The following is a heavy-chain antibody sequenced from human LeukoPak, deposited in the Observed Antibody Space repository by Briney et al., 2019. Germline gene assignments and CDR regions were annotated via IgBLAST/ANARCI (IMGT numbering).Heavy chain of an antibody. Sequence: ASVKVSCKASGYTFTGYYMHWVRQAPGQGLEWMGWINPNSGGTNYAQKFQGRVTMTRDTSISTAYMELSRLRSDDTAVYYCARIPKYCSSSSCPFVRFDYWGQGTLVTVS. J-gene: IGHJ4*02. V-gene: IGHV1-2*02. D-gene: IGHD2-2*01. CDR1: GYTFTGYY. CDR3: ARIPKYCSSSSCPFVRFDY. CDR2: INPNSGGT.